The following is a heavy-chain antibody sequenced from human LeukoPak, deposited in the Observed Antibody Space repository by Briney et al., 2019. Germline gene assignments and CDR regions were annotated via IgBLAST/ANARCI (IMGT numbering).Heavy chain of an antibody. CDR3: ARAGDIVPMILKY. V-gene: IGHV1-2*02. CDR2: ISPNSGGT. Sequence: ASVKVSCKASGYTFTGYYMHWARQAPGQGLEWMGWISPNSGGTNYARKFQGRVTMTRDTPITTAYMELSRLTSDDTAVYYCARAGDIVPMILKYWGQGTLVTVSS. D-gene: IGHD5-12*01. CDR1: GYTFTGYY. J-gene: IGHJ4*02.